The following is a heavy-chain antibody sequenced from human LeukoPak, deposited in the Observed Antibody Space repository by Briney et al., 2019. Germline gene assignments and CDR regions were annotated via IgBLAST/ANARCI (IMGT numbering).Heavy chain of an antibody. CDR3: ATAQRSYYGLNWFDP. V-gene: IGHV1-24*01. J-gene: IGHJ5*02. Sequence: ASVKVSCKASGYTLTELSMHWVRQAPGKGLEWMGGFDPEDGETIYAQKFQGRVTMTEDTSTDTAYMELSSLRSEDTAVYYCATAQRSYYGLNWFDPWGQGTLVTVSS. CDR1: GYTLTELS. D-gene: IGHD1-26*01. CDR2: FDPEDGET.